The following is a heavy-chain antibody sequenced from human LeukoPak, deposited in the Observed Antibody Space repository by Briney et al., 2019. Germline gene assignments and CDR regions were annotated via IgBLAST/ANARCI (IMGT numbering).Heavy chain of an antibody. CDR3: ASSGYDHDY. CDR1: GGSISSGGYS. V-gene: IGHV4-30-2*01. D-gene: IGHD5-12*01. CDR2: IYHSGSA. Sequence: SETLSLTCAVSGGSISSGGYSWSWIRQPPGKGLEWIGYIYHSGSAYYNPFLKSRVTISVDRSKNQFSLKLSSVTAADTAVYYCASSGYDHDYWGQGTLVTVSS. J-gene: IGHJ4*02.